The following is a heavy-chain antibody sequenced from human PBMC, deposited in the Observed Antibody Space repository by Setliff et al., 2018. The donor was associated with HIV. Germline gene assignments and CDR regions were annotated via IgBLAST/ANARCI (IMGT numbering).Heavy chain of an antibody. CDR1: GYTFTNYD. J-gene: IGHJ3*02. D-gene: IGHD6-13*01. Sequence: GASVKVSCKASGYTFTNYDINWVRQATGQGLEWMGWMNPNSGNTGYAQKFQGRVTMTTDTSTSTAYMELRSLRSDDTAVYYCARGSSSIAAAYPDALDIWGQGTMVTVSS. CDR2: MNPNSGNT. V-gene: IGHV1-8*01. CDR3: ARGSSSIAAAYPDALDI.